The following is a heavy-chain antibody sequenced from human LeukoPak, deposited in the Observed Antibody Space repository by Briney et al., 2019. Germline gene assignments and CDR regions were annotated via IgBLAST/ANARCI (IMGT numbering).Heavy chain of an antibody. Sequence: GGSLRLSCAASGFTFSSYGMHWVRQAPGKGLEWVAVIWYDGSNKYYADSVKGRFTISRDNSKNTLYLQMNSLRAEGTAVYYCARGLVGATVIGYWGQGTLVTVSS. V-gene: IGHV3-33*01. CDR1: GFTFSSYG. CDR2: IWYDGSNK. J-gene: IGHJ4*02. D-gene: IGHD1-26*01. CDR3: ARGLVGATVIGY.